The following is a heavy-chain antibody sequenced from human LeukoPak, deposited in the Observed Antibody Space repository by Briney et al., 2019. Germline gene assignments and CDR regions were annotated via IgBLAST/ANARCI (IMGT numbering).Heavy chain of an antibody. CDR3: ARSYFDSSGYYYDRQFFDY. Sequence: EASVKVPCKASGYTFTNYYMYWVRQAPGQGLEWMGIINPSGGSTRYAQKFQGRVTMTRDMSTSTVYMELSSLRSEDTAVYYCARSYFDSSGYYYDRQFFDYWGQGTLVTVSS. J-gene: IGHJ4*02. D-gene: IGHD3-22*01. CDR1: GYTFTNYY. CDR2: INPSGGST. V-gene: IGHV1-46*01.